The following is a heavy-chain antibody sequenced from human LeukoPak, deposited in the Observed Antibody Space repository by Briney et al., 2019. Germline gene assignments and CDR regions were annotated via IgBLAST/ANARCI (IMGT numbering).Heavy chain of an antibody. CDR1: GFTFNTYW. V-gene: IGHV3-7*01. Sequence: PGGSLRLSCAASGFTFNTYWISWVRQAPGKGLQWVANIKPDGNERYYVDYVKGRFTISRDNARSSLYLQMNSLRVEDTAIYYCVRRQWTAFDFWGQGTMVTVSS. CDR3: VRRQWTAFDF. CDR2: IKPDGNER. J-gene: IGHJ3*01. D-gene: IGHD6-19*01.